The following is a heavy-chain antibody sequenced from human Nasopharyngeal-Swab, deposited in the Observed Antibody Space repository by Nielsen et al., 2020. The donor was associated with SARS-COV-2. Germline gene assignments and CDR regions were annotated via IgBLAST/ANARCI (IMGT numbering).Heavy chain of an antibody. CDR1: GGSISSGSYY. CDR3: ATRLYCSSTSCYVGDAFDI. D-gene: IGHD2-2*01. Sequence: SEILSLTCTVSGGSISSGSYYWSWIRQPAGKGLEWIGRIYTSGSTNYNPSLKSRVTISVDTSKNQFSLKLSSVTAADTAVYYCATRLYCSSTSCYVGDAFDIWGQGTMVTVSS. CDR2: IYTSGST. J-gene: IGHJ3*02. V-gene: IGHV4-61*02.